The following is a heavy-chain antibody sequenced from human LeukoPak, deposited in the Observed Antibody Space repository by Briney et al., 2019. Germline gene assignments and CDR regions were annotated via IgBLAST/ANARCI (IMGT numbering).Heavy chain of an antibody. Sequence: SETLSLTCAVYGGSFSGYYWSWIRQPPGKGLEWIGEINHSGSTNYNPSLKSRVTISVDTSKNHFSLKLSSVTAADTAVYYCARPYYDFWSASYYYMDAWGKGTTVTVSS. J-gene: IGHJ6*03. CDR2: INHSGST. V-gene: IGHV4-34*01. CDR3: ARPYYDFWSASYYYMDA. D-gene: IGHD3-3*01. CDR1: GGSFSGYY.